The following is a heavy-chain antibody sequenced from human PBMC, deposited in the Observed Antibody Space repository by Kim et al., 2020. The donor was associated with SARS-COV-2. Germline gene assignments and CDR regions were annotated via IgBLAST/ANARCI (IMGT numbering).Heavy chain of an antibody. V-gene: IGHV3-30*01. J-gene: IGHJ5*02. Sequence: SVEGRFTISRDNSKNTLFLQMNSLRPEDTAVYYCARSGSWNADYDLWWFDPWGQGTLVTVSS. CDR3: ARSGSWNADYDLWWFDP. D-gene: IGHD4-17*01.